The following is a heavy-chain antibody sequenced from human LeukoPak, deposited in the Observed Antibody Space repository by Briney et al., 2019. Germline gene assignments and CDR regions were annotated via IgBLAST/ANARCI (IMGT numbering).Heavy chain of an antibody. CDR2: IYTSGST. J-gene: IGHJ4*02. Sequence: SETLSLTCTVSGGSISSYYWSWIRQPAGKGLEWIGRIYTSGSTNYNPSLKSRVTMSVDTSKNQFSLKLSSVTAADTAVYYCARENYYDSSDYYSSFDYWGQGTLVTVSS. CDR3: ARENYYDSSDYYSSFDY. D-gene: IGHD3-22*01. V-gene: IGHV4-4*07. CDR1: GGSISSYY.